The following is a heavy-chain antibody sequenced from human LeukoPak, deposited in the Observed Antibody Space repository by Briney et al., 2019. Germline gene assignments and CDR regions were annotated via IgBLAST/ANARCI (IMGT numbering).Heavy chain of an antibody. D-gene: IGHD2-2*01. CDR2: ISSNGGST. CDR3: AKADRDIVVVPDYYMDV. Sequence: PGGSLRLSCAASGFTFSSYAMHWVRQAPGKGLEYVSAISSNGGSTYYANSVKGRFTISRDNSKNTLYLQMGSLRAEDTAVYYCAKADRDIVVVPDYYMDVWGKGTTVTVSS. V-gene: IGHV3-64*01. CDR1: GFTFSSYA. J-gene: IGHJ6*03.